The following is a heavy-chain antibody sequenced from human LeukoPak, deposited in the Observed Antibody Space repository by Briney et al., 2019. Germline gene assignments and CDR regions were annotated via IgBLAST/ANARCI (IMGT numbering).Heavy chain of an antibody. J-gene: IGHJ4*02. CDR2: INPNSGGT. CDR3: ARDLGNPVTTFSDY. CDR1: GYTFTGYY. V-gene: IGHV1-2*02. D-gene: IGHD4-17*01. Sequence: ASVKVSCKASGYTFTGYYMHWVRQAPGQGLEWMGWINPNSGGTNYAQKFQGRVTMTRDTSISTACMELSRLRSDDTAVYYCARDLGNPVTTFSDYWGQGTLVTVSS.